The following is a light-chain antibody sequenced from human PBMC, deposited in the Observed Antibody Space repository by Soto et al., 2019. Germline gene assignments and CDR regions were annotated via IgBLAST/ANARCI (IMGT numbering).Light chain of an antibody. Sequence: DIQMTQSPSSLSVSLGDRVTITCRASQSISSYLNWYQQKPGKAPKLLMYDASSLQSGIPSRFSGSGSGTDFTLTISSLQPEDFATYYCQQRYNTPLTFGEGTKLEIK. CDR2: DAS. CDR3: QQRYNTPLT. CDR1: QSISSY. V-gene: IGKV1-39*01. J-gene: IGKJ4*01.